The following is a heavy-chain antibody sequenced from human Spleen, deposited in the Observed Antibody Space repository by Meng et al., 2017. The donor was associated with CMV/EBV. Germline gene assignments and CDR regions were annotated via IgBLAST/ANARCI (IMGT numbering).Heavy chain of an antibody. D-gene: IGHD6-13*01. J-gene: IGHJ6*02. CDR3: ARDIAAAGTYYYFFAMDV. V-gene: IGHV3-7*01. Sequence: GGSLRLSCAASGFTFSRYWMSWVRQAPGKGLEWVANIKEDGSEKYCVDSVKGRFTISRDNAKNALYLQMNSLRAEDTAVYYCARDIAAAGTYYYFFAMDVWGQGTTVTVSS. CDR2: IKEDGSEK. CDR1: GFTFSRYW.